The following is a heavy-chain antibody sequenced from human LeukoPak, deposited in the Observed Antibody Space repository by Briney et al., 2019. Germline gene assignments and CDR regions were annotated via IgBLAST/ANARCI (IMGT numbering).Heavy chain of an antibody. D-gene: IGHD1-14*01. CDR2: INYSGST. CDR1: GGSISSSSYY. CDR3: ARELPADGFDI. J-gene: IGHJ3*02. V-gene: IGHV4-39*07. Sequence: SETLSLTCTVSGGSISSSSYYWGWIRQPPGKGLEWIGCINYSGSTYSNPSLKSRVTISVDTSKNQFSLRMSSVTAADTAMYFCARELPADGFDIWGQGTMVTVSS.